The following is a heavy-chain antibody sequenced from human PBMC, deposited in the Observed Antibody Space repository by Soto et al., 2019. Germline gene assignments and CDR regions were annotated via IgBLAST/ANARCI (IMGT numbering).Heavy chain of an antibody. CDR2: ISYDGRNR. CDR3: ARGNSIDYYYYVMDV. CDR1: GFAFGRYD. J-gene: IGHJ6*02. D-gene: IGHD4-4*01. V-gene: IGHV3-30*04. Sequence: GGSLRLSCAASGFAFGRYDIRWVRQAPGRGLEWVAVISYDGRNRYYADSVKGRFTISRDNSKNTLFLQVSSLRGEDRAVYYCARGNSIDYYYYVMDVWGQGTTVTVSS.